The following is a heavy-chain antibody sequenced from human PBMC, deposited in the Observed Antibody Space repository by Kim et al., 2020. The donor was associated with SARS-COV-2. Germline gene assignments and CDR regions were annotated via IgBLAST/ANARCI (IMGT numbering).Heavy chain of an antibody. CDR2: T. CDR3: VRGSGWAFDY. D-gene: IGHD6-19*01. J-gene: IGHJ4*02. Sequence: TKYSQKFRGRVTITRDTTASTAYMELSSLRSEDTAVYYCVRGSGWAFDYWGQGTLVTVAS. V-gene: IGHV1-3*01.